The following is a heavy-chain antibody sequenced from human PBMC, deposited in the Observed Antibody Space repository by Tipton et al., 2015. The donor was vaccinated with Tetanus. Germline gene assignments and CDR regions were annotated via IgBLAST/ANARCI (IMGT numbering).Heavy chain of an antibody. J-gene: IGHJ6*02. CDR2: INHSGST. V-gene: IGHV4-34*01. Sequence: TLSLTCAVYAGSFSGYYWTWIRQSPGEGLEWIGEINHSGSTNYNPSLKSRVTISVDTSKNHFSLKLCSVTAADTAVYYCARATMVRGVLYMDVWGQETTVTVSS. D-gene: IGHD3-10*01. CDR1: AGSFSGYY. CDR3: ARATMVRGVLYMDV.